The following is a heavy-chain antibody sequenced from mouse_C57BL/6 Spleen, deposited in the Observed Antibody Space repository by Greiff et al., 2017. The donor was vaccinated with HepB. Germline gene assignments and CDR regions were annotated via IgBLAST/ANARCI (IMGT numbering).Heavy chain of an antibody. D-gene: IGHD3-2*02. J-gene: IGHJ4*01. CDR1: GYSFTGYW. Sequence: LLESGASVMLSCKATGYSFTGYWIAWVKQRLGQGLEWIGEILPGSGSANHNEKYKGKATFTAATSSNTAYMQLSSLTTEDSALYSCARSAAQATGDDDHMDYWGQGTTVTVSS. V-gene: IGHV1-9*01. CDR2: ILPGSGSA. CDR3: ARSAAQATGDDDHMDY.